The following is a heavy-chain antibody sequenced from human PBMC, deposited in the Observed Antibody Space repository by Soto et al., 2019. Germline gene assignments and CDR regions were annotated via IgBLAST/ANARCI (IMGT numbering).Heavy chain of an antibody. Sequence: GASVKVSCKASGGTFSSYTISWVRKAPGQGLEWMGWISASTRNTDQAQNFQGRVIMTLDTSTDTAYMELRNLRSDDTAVYYCVRCYCSVGSCYACWHFDLWGRGTLVTVSS. J-gene: IGHJ2*01. CDR3: VRCYCSVGSCYACWHFDL. CDR1: GGTFSSYT. D-gene: IGHD2-15*01. V-gene: IGHV1-18*01. CDR2: ISASTRNT.